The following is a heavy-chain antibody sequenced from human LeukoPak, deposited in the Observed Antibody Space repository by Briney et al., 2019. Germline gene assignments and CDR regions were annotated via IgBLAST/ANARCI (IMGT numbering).Heavy chain of an antibody. D-gene: IGHD3-9*01. CDR2: ISSSSSYI. Sequence: GGSLRLSCAASGFTFSSYSMNWVRQAPGKGLEWVSSISSSSSYIYYADSVKGRFTISRDNAKNSLYLQMNSLRAEDTAVYYCARLRDILTGYFDYWGQGTLVTVSS. CDR1: GFTFSSYS. CDR3: ARLRDILTGYFDY. V-gene: IGHV3-21*01. J-gene: IGHJ4*02.